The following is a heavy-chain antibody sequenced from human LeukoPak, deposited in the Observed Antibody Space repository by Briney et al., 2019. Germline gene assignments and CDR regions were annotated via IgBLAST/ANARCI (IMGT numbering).Heavy chain of an antibody. V-gene: IGHV1-2*02. CDR3: ARERREFFDY. CDR1: GYTFTDYY. Sequence: ASVKVSCKASGYTFTDYYVHWVRQAPGQGLEWMGWINPNSGGTKYAQNFQGRVTMTRDTSISTAYMELSRLRSDDTAVYYCARERREFFDYWGREPWSPSPQ. J-gene: IGHJ4*02. CDR2: INPNSGGT. D-gene: IGHD3-10*01.